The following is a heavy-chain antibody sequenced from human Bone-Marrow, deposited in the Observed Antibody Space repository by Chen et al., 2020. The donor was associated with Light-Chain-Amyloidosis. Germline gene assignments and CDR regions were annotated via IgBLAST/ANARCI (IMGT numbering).Heavy chain of an antibody. V-gene: IGHV4-39*01. CDR3: ARRFTVPTMVRGVITRDYFDC. D-gene: IGHD3-10*01. Sequence: QLQLQESGPGLVKPSETLSLTCTVSGGPISSSSYYWGWIRQPPGKGLGWIGSIYYSGTTYYNPCLKSRVTISVDACKPQFSLKLSAVTGAGTGVCYCARRFTVPTMVRGVITRDYFDCWGQGTLVTVSS. J-gene: IGHJ4*02. CDR2: IYYSGTT. CDR1: GGPISSSSYY.